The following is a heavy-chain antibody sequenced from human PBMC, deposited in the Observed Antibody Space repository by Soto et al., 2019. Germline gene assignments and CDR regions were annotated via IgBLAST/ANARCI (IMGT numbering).Heavy chain of an antibody. CDR3: SGLPPNNWGAPLDF. V-gene: IGHV3-49*03. J-gene: IGHJ4*02. D-gene: IGHD1-26*01. CDR1: GFTFGDYA. Sequence: PGGSLRLSCITSGFTFGDYAMIWFRQAPGKGLEWVSFITSKRYGGKTEYAASVKGRFTISRDDSKSVAYLQMNSLRTDDTAVYYCSGLPPNNWGAPLDFWGQGTLVTVSS. CDR2: ITSKRYGGKT.